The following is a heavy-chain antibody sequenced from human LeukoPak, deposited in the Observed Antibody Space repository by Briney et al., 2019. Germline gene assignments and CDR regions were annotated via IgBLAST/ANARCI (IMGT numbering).Heavy chain of an antibody. D-gene: IGHD5-18*01. CDR1: GFTFSSYS. V-gene: IGHV3-21*04. J-gene: IGHJ4*02. CDR3: ARDRYGYLDY. CDR2: ITTSSSYI. Sequence: KTGGSLRLSCAASGFTFSSYSLNWVRQAPGKGLEWVSSITTSSSYIYYADSVKGRFTISRDNAKNSLYLQMNSLRAEDTALYYCARDRYGYLDYWGQGTLVTVSS.